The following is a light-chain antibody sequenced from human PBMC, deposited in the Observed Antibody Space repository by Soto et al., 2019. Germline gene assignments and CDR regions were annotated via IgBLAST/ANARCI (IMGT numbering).Light chain of an antibody. Sequence: QSALTQPASVSGSPGQSITISCTGTSSDVGGYNYVSWYQQHPGKAPKLMIYEVSNRPSGVSNLVSGSKSGNTASLTISGLQAEDEADYYCSSYTSSTVVFGGGTKLTVL. CDR2: EVS. J-gene: IGLJ2*01. CDR1: SSDVGGYNY. CDR3: SSYTSSTVV. V-gene: IGLV2-14*01.